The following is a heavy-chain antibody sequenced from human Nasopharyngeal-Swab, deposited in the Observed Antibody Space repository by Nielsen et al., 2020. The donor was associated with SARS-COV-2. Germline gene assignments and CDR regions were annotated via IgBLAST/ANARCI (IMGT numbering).Heavy chain of an antibody. J-gene: IGHJ5*02. CDR1: GYTLTELS. CDR3: ATSPGYCSSTSCRGWFDP. D-gene: IGHD2-2*01. CDR2: FDPEDGET. V-gene: IGHV1-24*01. Sequence: ASVKVSCKVSGYTLTELSMHWVRQAPGKGLEWMGGFDPEDGETIYAQKFQGRVTMTEDTSTDTAYMALSSLRSEDTAVYYCATSPGYCSSTSCRGWFDPWGQGTLVTVSS.